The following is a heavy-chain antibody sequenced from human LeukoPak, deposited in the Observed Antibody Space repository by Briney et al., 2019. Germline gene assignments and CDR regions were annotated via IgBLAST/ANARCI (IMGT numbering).Heavy chain of an antibody. Sequence: RGSLRLSCAASGFTISNYGMSWVRQAPGKGLEWVSAISGSGGSTYYADSVKGRFTISRDNSKNTLYLQMNSLRAEGTAVYYCARLIVGATPVDYWGQGTLVTVSS. V-gene: IGHV3-23*01. CDR1: GFTISNYG. CDR3: ARLIVGATPVDY. J-gene: IGHJ4*02. CDR2: ISGSGGST. D-gene: IGHD1-26*01.